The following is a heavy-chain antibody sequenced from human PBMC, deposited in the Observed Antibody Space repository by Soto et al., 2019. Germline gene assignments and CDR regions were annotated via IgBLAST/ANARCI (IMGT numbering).Heavy chain of an antibody. CDR3: ARDRRGIAAAGYYYYYGMDV. J-gene: IGHJ6*02. D-gene: IGHD6-13*01. CDR1: GDTFSSYA. Sequence: GASVKVSCKASGDTFSSYAISWVRQAPGQGLEWMGWIIPNFGTANYAQKFQGRVTITSDESTSTAYMELSSMRSEDTAVYYCARDRRGIAAAGYYYYYGMDVWGQGTTVTVSS. CDR2: IIPNFGTA. V-gene: IGHV1-69*13.